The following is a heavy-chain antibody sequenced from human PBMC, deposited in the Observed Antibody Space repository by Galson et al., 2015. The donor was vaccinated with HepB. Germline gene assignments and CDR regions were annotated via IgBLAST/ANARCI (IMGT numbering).Heavy chain of an antibody. J-gene: IGHJ4*02. V-gene: IGHV4-39*01. Sequence: ETLSLTCTVSGGSINSSSYYRGWIRQPPGKGPEWIGSIYYSGSTYYNPSLKSRVTISVDTSKNQFSLRLSSVTAADTVVYYCARSTSGNFDHWGQGILVTVSS. CDR2: IYYSGST. CDR3: ARSTSGNFDH. D-gene: IGHD2-8*01. CDR1: GGSINSSSYY.